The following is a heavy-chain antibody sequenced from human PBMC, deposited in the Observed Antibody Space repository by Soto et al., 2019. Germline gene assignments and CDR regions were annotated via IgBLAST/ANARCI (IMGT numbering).Heavy chain of an antibody. CDR3: AREVEAARPDY. J-gene: IGHJ4*02. CDR2: IYYSGST. D-gene: IGHD6-6*01. Sequence: PSETLSLTCTVSGGSISSGDYYWCWIRQPPGKGLEWIGYIYYSGSTYYNPSLKSRVTISVDTSKNQFSLKLSSVTAADTAVYYCAREVEAARPDYWGQGTLVTVSS. CDR1: GGSISSGDYY. V-gene: IGHV4-30-4*01.